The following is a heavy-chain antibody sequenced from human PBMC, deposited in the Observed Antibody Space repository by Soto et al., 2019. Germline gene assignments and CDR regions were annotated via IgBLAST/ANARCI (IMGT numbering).Heavy chain of an antibody. CDR1: GGSISSSSYY. CDR3: ARHYHYYCYMDV. V-gene: IGHV4-39*01. Sequence: PSETLSLTCTVSGGSISSSSYYWGWIRQPPGKGLEWLGSIYYSGSTYYNPSLKSRVTISVDTSKNQFSLKLNSVTAADTAVYYCARHYHYYCYMDVWGKGTSVTVSS. J-gene: IGHJ6*03. CDR2: IYYSGST. D-gene: IGHD3-16*02.